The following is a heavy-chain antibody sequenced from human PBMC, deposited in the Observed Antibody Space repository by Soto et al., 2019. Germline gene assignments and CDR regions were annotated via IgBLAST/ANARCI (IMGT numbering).Heavy chain of an antibody. D-gene: IGHD4-17*01. CDR1: GGSFSGYY. CDR2: INHSGST. CDR3: ARGVTTLGYYYYYGMDV. J-gene: IGHJ6*02. V-gene: IGHV4-34*01. Sequence: SETLSLTCAVYGGSFSGYYWSWIRQPPGKGLEWIGEINHSGSTNYNPSLKSRVTISVDTSKNQFSLKLSSVTAADTAVYYCARGVTTLGYYYYYGMDVWGQGTTVTVSS.